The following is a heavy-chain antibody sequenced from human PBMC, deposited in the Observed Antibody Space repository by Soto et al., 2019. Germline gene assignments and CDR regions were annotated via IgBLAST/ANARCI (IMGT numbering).Heavy chain of an antibody. CDR2: ISSSSSYI. V-gene: IGHV3-21*01. D-gene: IGHD3-10*01. CDR1: GFTFSSYI. Sequence: PGGSLRLSCAASGFTFSSYIMNGVRQAPGKGLEWVSSISSSSSYIYYADSVKGRFTTSRDNAKNSLYLQMNSLRAEDTAVYYCARDWGIIVYYGMDVWGQGTTVTFSS. J-gene: IGHJ6*02. CDR3: ARDWGIIVYYGMDV.